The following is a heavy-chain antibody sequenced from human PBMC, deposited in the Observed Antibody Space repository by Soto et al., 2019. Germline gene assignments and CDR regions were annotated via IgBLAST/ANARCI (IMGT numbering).Heavy chain of an antibody. CDR2: ITHGGST. Sequence: SETLSLTCAVYCYSIRSSDWWGWIRQPPGKGLEWIGYITHGGSTNYNPSLKRRVTMSVDPSKNQFSLNLTSVTAVDTVVYYCARMAVTTFYYYAMDVWGQGTTVTVSS. D-gene: IGHD6-19*01. CDR3: ARMAVTTFYYYAMDV. CDR1: CYSIRSSDW. J-gene: IGHJ6*02. V-gene: IGHV4-28*01.